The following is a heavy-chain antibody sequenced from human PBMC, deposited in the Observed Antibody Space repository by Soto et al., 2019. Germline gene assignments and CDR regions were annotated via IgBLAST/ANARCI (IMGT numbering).Heavy chain of an antibody. CDR3: AKKGIATRPRLDYFDY. CDR2: IDYDGRGT. J-gene: IGHJ4*02. D-gene: IGHD6-6*01. V-gene: IGHV3-23*05. Sequence: PGGSLRLSCTASGFTFSNYPMSWVRQAPGKGLEWVSAIDYDGRGTDYAASVKGRFTISRDNSKNTLYLQMNSLRAEDTALYYCAKKGIATRPRLDYFDYWGPGALVTVSS. CDR1: GFTFSNYP.